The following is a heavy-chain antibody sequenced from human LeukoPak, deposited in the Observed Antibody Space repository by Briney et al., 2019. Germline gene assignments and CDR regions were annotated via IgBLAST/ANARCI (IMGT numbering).Heavy chain of an antibody. CDR1: GFTVSSYA. CDR3: ARQKQSHGNFDC. Sequence: GGSLRLSCAASGFTVSSYAMHWVRQPIGKGLEWVSALGIAGDTFYPGSVKGRFTISRENAKNSSYLQMNSLRAEDTAMYYCARQKQSHGNFDCWGQGTLVTVSS. V-gene: IGHV3-13*01. J-gene: IGHJ4*02. D-gene: IGHD1-26*01. CDR2: LGIAGDT.